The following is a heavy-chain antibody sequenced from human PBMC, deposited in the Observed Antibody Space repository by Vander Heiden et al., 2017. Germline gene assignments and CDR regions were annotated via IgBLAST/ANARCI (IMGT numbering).Heavy chain of an antibody. J-gene: IGHJ6*01. Sequence: QVQLQESGPGLVKPSETLSLTCTASGGSISSYYWSWIRRPAGKGLEWIGRIYTSGSTNYNPSLKSRVTMSVDTSKNQFSLKLSSVTAADTAVYYCARMAHYGYCSSTSCYRSYYYYGMDVWGEGTTVAVSS. CDR2: IYTSGST. V-gene: IGHV4-4*07. D-gene: IGHD2-2*01. CDR3: ARMAHYGYCSSTSCYRSYYYYGMDV. CDR1: GGSISSYY.